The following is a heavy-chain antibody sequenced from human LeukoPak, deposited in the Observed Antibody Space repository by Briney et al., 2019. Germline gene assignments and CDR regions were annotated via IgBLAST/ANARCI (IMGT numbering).Heavy chain of an antibody. D-gene: IGHD4-17*01. J-gene: IGHJ4*02. CDR1: GFSFDNYW. V-gene: IGHV3-7*05. Sequence: GGSLRLSCEASGFSFDNYWMTWVRQAPGKGLEWVADINEDGSKIYSLDSVKGRFTISRDNAKNSLYLQMNSLRAEDTALYYCAREGTDYGDYGGESYFDYWGQGTLVTVSS. CDR2: INEDGSKI. CDR3: AREGTDYGDYGGESYFDY.